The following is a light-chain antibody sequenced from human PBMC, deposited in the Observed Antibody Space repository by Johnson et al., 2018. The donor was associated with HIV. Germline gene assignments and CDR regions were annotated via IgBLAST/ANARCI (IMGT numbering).Light chain of an antibody. Sequence: QSVLTQPPSVSAAPGQKVTISCSGSSSNIGNNYVSWYQQLPGTAPKLLIYENNKRPSGIPDRFSGSKSGTSATLGITGIQTGDEADYYCGTWDSSLSALYVFGTGTNVTVL. J-gene: IGLJ1*01. CDR3: GTWDSSLSALYV. CDR2: ENN. CDR1: SSNIGNNY. V-gene: IGLV1-51*02.